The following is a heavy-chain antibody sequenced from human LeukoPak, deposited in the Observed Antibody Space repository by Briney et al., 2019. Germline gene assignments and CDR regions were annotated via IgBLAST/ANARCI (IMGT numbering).Heavy chain of an antibody. D-gene: IGHD4-17*01. CDR1: GFTFSSYW. V-gene: IGHV3-7*03. CDR2: TKQDGSEK. J-gene: IGHJ4*02. Sequence: GGSLRLSCAASGFTFSSYWMSWVRQAPGKGLEWVANTKQDGSEKSYVDSVKGRFTISRDHAKNSLYLQMNSLRAEDTAVYYCARVNYGDYDDYWGQGTLVTVSS. CDR3: ARVNYGDYDDY.